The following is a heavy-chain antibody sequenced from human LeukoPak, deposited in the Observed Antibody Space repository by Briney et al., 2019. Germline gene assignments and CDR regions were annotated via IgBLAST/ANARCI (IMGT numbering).Heavy chain of an antibody. CDR1: GFTFSSYA. D-gene: IGHD2-2*01. V-gene: IGHV3-23*01. CDR3: ANSAPGDIVVVPAAADTKILFDY. Sequence: GGSLRLSCAASGFTFSSYAMSWVRRAPGKGLEWVSAISGSGGSTYYADSVKGRFTISRDNSKNTLYLQMNSLRAEDTAVYYCANSAPGDIVVVPAAADTKILFDYWGQGTLVTVSS. CDR2: ISGSGGST. J-gene: IGHJ4*02.